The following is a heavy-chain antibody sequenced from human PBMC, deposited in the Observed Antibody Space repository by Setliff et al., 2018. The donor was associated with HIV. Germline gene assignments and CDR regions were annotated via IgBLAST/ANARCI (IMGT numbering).Heavy chain of an antibody. CDR3: AAKPMIRGRPFAF. D-gene: IGHD3-10*01. CDR1: GPSFTGYY. J-gene: IGHJ4*02. CDR2: INHSGVT. V-gene: IGHV4-34*01. Sequence: PSETLSLTCAVYGPSFTGYYWNWIRQLPGKAFEWIGEINHSGVTYYNPSFKSRVNISLDLSKNQFSPRLTGLSGADTATYFCAAKPMIRGRPFAFWGQPTLVTVS.